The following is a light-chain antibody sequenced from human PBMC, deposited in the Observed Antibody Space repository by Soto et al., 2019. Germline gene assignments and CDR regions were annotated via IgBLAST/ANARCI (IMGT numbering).Light chain of an antibody. V-gene: IGLV2-11*01. Sequence: QSVLTQPRSVSGSPGQSVTISCTGTSSDVGNYNYVSWFQQYPGKAPKLMIYDVDKRPSGVPDRFSGSKSGNTASLTISGLQADDEADYYCCSYAGSYNLYAFGTGTKVTVL. CDR2: DVD. CDR1: SSDVGNYNY. J-gene: IGLJ1*01. CDR3: CSYAGSYNLYA.